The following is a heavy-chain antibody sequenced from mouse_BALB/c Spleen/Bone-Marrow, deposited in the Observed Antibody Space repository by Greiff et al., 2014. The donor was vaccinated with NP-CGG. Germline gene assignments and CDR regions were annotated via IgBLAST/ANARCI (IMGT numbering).Heavy chain of an antibody. CDR3: TRSNYGYWYFDV. CDR2: SNPSNGGS. D-gene: IGHD1-1*01. J-gene: IGHJ1*01. Sequence: VQLQQSGAELVKPGASVKLSCKASGYTFGNYYMYWVKQRPGQGLEWIGESNPSNGGSNFNEKFKSKATLTVDKSSSTAYMQLSSLTSEDSAVYYCTRSNYGYWYFDVWGAGTTVTVSS. V-gene: IGHV1S81*02. CDR1: GYTFGNYY.